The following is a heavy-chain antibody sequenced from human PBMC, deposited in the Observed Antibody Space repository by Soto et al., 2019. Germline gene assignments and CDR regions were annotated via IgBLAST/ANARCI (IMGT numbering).Heavy chain of an antibody. D-gene: IGHD3-16*01. V-gene: IGHV3-30-3*01. CDR1: GFTFSSYA. Sequence: QVQLVESGGGVVQPGRSLRLSCAASGFTFSSYAMPWVRQAPGKGLEWVAVISYDGSNKYYADSVKGRFTISRDNSKNTLYLQMNSLRADDTAVYYCARDTWPHCDYWGQGTLVTVSS. CDR2: ISYDGSNK. CDR3: ARDTWPHCDY. J-gene: IGHJ4*02.